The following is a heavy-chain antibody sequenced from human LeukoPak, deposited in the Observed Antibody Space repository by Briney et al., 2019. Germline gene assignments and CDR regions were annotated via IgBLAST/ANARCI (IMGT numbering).Heavy chain of an antibody. CDR1: GYSISSGYY. Sequence: SETLSLTCTVSGYSISSGYYWGWIRQPPGKGLEWIGSIYHSGSTYYNPSLKSRVTISVDTSKNQFSLKLSSVTAADTAVYYCARGPYYYDSIRRFDPWGQGTLVTVSS. D-gene: IGHD3-22*01. V-gene: IGHV4-38-2*02. J-gene: IGHJ5*02. CDR2: IYHSGST. CDR3: ARGPYYYDSIRRFDP.